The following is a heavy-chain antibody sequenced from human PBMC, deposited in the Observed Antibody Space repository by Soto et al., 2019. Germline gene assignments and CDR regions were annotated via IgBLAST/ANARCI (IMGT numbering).Heavy chain of an antibody. CDR3: ARAILDIVVVKDNWFDP. CDR2: IYPGDSDT. D-gene: IGHD2-2*01. CDR1: GYSFTSYW. Sequence: GESLKISCKGSGYSFTSYWIGWVRQMPGKGLEWMGIIYPGDSDTRYSPSFQGQVTITADKSISTAYLQWSSLKASDTAMYYCARAILDIVVVKDNWFDPWGQGTLVTVSS. J-gene: IGHJ5*02. V-gene: IGHV5-51*01.